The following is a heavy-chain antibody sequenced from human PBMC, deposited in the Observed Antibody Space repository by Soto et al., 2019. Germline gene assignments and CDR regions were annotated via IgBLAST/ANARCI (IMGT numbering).Heavy chain of an antibody. CDR1: GYTFTSYA. D-gene: IGHD2-21*02. V-gene: IGHV1-3*01. J-gene: IGHJ4*02. CDR3: ARSIVVVTALDY. CDR2: INAGNGNT. Sequence: ASVKVSCKACGYTFTSYAMHWVRQAPGQRLEWMGWINAGNGNTKHSQQFQDRVTITRDTSASTAYMELSSLRSEDTAVYYCARSIVVVTALDYWGQGNLVTVS.